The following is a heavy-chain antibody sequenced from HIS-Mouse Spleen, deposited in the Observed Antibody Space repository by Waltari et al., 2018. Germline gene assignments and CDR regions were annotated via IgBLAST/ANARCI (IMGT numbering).Heavy chain of an antibody. CDR1: GDSISSSSYY. CDR3: AREIPYSSSWYDWYFDL. Sequence: QLQLQESGPGLVKPSETLSLTCTVPGDSISSSSYYWGWIRQHPGKGLVWIGSIYYSGSTYYNPSLKSRVTISVDTSKNQFSLKLSSVTAADPAVYYCAREIPYSSSWYDWYFDLWGRGTLVTVSS. J-gene: IGHJ2*01. CDR2: IYYSGST. V-gene: IGHV4-39*07. D-gene: IGHD6-13*01.